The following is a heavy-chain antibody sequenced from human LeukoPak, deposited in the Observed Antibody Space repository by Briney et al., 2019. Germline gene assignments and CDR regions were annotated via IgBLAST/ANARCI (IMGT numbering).Heavy chain of an antibody. Sequence: SQTLSLTCTVSGGSISSGDYYWSWIRQPAGKGLEWIGRIYSGGSTNYNPALKSRVTLSVDTSNNQFSLNLSSVTAADTAVYYCAREGLTMIRGVLDPWGQGTLVTVSS. CDR3: AREGLTMIRGVLDP. J-gene: IGHJ5*02. CDR2: IYSGGST. V-gene: IGHV4-61*02. CDR1: GGSISSGDYY. D-gene: IGHD3-10*01.